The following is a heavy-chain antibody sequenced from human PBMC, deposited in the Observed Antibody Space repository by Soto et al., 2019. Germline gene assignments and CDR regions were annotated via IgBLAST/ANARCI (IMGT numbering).Heavy chain of an antibody. Sequence: GASVKVSCKASGYTFTSYGISWVRHCPGQGLERMGLISAYNGNTNYAQKLQGRVTMTSDTSTSTAYMELRRLRSDDTAVYYGARATEAIGHYYYGMNVCGKGTTVTVS. CDR3: ARATEAIGHYYYGMNV. V-gene: IGHV1-18*04. J-gene: IGHJ6*04. CDR2: ISAYNGNT. CDR1: GYTFTSYG.